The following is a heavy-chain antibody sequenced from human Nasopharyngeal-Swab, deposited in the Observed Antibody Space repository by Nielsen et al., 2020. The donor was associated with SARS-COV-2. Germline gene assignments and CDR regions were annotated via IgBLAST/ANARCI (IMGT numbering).Heavy chain of an antibody. V-gene: IGHV4-34*01. CDR3: ARYGAGGSRITMVRGYMDV. CDR1: GCLISSYY. Sequence: SETLSLTCPVSGCLISSYYWSWIRQPPGKGLEWIGEINHSGSTNYNPSLKSRVTISVDTSKNQFSLKLSSVTAADTAVYYCARYGAGGSRITMVRGYMDVWGKGTTVTVSS. CDR2: INHSGST. J-gene: IGHJ6*03. D-gene: IGHD3-10*01.